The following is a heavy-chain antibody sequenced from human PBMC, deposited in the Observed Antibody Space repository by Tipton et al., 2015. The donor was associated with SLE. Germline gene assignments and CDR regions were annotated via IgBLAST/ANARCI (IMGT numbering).Heavy chain of an antibody. J-gene: IGHJ1*01. CDR3: AEGDSSSWFRGYFQH. CDR1: GFTFDDYA. Sequence: SLRLSCAASGFTFDDYAMHWVRQAPGKGLEWVSGISWNSGSIGYADSVKGRFTISRDNAKNSLYLQMNSLRAEDMALYYCAEGDSSSWFRGYFQHWGQGTLVTVSS. CDR2: ISWNSGSI. V-gene: IGHV3-9*03. D-gene: IGHD6-13*01.